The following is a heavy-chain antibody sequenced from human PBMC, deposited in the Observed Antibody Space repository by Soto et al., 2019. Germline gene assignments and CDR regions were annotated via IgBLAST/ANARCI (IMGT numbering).Heavy chain of an antibody. CDR2: ISAYNGDT. J-gene: IGHJ2*01. CDR3: ARDDRQVDNSAKYYFDL. V-gene: IGHV1-18*01. D-gene: IGHD4-4*01. Sequence: QVQLVQSGAEVKKPGASVKVSCKASGYTFANYGISWVRQAPGQGLEWMGWISAYNGDTNYAEKFQGRITMTTDTSTDTAYREQRTLHTDDAAVYYCARDDRQVDNSAKYYFDLWGRGTLVTVSS. CDR1: GYTFANYG.